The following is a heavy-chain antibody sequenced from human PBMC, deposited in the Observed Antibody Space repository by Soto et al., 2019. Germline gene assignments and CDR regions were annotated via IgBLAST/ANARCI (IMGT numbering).Heavy chain of an antibody. Sequence: WASVKVSCKASGYTFTSYYMHWVRQAPGQGLEWMGIINPSGGSTSYAQKFQGRVTVTRDTSTSTVYMELSSLRSEDTAVYYCARDRAIFGVPLNWFDPWGQGTLVTVSS. CDR2: INPSGGST. V-gene: IGHV1-46*01. J-gene: IGHJ5*02. D-gene: IGHD3-3*01. CDR1: GYTFTSYY. CDR3: ARDRAIFGVPLNWFDP.